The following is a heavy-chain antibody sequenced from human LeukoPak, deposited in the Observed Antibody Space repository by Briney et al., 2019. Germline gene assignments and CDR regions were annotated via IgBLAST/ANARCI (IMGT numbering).Heavy chain of an antibody. V-gene: IGHV4-31*03. CDR2: IYYSGST. J-gene: IGHJ6*03. Sequence: PSETLSLTCTVSGGSISSGGYYWSWIRQHPGKGLEWIGYIYYSGSTYYNPSLKSRVTISVDTSKNQFSLKLSSVTAADTAVYYCARLPVTTSYYYYYMDVWGKGTTVTVSS. D-gene: IGHD4-17*01. CDR1: GGSISSGGYY. CDR3: ARLPVTTSYYYYYMDV.